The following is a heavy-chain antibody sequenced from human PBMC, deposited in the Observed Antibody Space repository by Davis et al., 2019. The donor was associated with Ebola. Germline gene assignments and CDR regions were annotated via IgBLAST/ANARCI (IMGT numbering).Heavy chain of an antibody. CDR3: VRERVVVVPTTLHYYAMDV. D-gene: IGHD2-2*01. V-gene: IGHV4-59*01. J-gene: IGHJ6*02. CDR1: GGSISTNY. Sequence: SETLSLTCTVSGGSISTNYWTWVRQPPGKELEWIGYIYNSGRSTYNPSLKSRVTMSIDTSKMQFSLKLTSVTAADTAVYYCVRERVVVVPTTLHYYAMDVWGQGTTVTVSS. CDR2: IYNSGRS.